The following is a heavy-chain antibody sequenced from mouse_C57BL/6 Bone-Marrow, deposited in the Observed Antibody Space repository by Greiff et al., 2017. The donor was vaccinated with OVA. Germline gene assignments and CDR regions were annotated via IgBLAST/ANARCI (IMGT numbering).Heavy chain of an antibody. CDR2: ISYDGSN. D-gene: IGHD1-1*01. J-gene: IGHJ2*01. V-gene: IGHV3-6*01. Sequence: EVQLQESGPGLVKPSQSLSLTCSVTGYSITSGYYWNWIRQFPGNKLEWMGYISYDGSNNSNPSLKNRISITRDTSKNQFFLKLNSVTTEDTATYYCARAIYYGSSYLDYWGQGTTLTVSS. CDR1: GYSITSGYY. CDR3: ARAIYYGSSYLDY.